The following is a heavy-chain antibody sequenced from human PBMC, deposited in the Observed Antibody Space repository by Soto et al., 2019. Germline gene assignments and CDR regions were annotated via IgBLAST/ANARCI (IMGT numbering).Heavy chain of an antibody. CDR2: ITSSGSST. D-gene: IGHD5-12*01. J-gene: IGHJ5*01. CDR1: GFTFSNYA. Sequence: PVRALRLSCAASGFTFSNYAMTWVGHSPGKGLEWVSIITSSGSSTHFADSVKGRFTISSYNSKNTLYLQMNTLRAEDTAVYYWAKGIATILGWFDSWGQRTQVTVS. CDR3: AKGIATILGWFDS. V-gene: IGHV3-23*01.